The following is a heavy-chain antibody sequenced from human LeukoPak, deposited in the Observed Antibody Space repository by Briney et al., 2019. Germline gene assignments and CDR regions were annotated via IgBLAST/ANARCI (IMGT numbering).Heavy chain of an antibody. CDR3: ARAKGDFWSGIYYYYGMDV. J-gene: IGHJ6*02. V-gene: IGHV3-53*01. D-gene: IGHD3-3*01. CDR1: GFTVSSNY. CDR2: IYSGGST. Sequence: PGGSLRLSGAASGFTVSSNYMSWVPQARGKGLEWVSVIYSGGSTYYADSVKGRFTISRDNSKNTLYLQMNSLRAEDTAVYYCARAKGDFWSGIYYYYGMDVWGQGTTVTVSS.